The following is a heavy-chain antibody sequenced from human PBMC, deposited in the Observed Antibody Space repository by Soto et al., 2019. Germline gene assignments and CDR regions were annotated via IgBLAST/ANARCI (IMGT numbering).Heavy chain of an antibody. CDR1: GASMTSSSYF. V-gene: IGHV4-39*01. Sequence: SETLSLTCTISGASMTSSSYFWGSVRQPPGLGLEWIGTIYYNRSTYYSTSLKSRVAISVDTSKNLFSLSLRSVTAADTAMYSCAMTTLTYPAYFDFWGQGALFTVSS. CDR2: IYYNRST. CDR3: AMTTLTYPAYFDF. D-gene: IGHD4-17*01. J-gene: IGHJ4*02.